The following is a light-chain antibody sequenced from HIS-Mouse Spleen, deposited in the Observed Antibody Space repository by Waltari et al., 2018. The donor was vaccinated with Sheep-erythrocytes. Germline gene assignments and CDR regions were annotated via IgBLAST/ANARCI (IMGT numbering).Light chain of an antibody. CDR1: SSDVGSYNL. CDR3: CSYAGSYTFWV. Sequence: QSVLTQPASVSGSPGQSITISCTGTSSDVGSYNLVSWYQQHPGKAPKLMIYEGSKRPSGVSNRFSGSKSGNTASLTISGLQAEDEADYYCCSYAGSYTFWVFGGGTRLTVL. CDR2: EGS. V-gene: IGLV2-23*03. J-gene: IGLJ3*02.